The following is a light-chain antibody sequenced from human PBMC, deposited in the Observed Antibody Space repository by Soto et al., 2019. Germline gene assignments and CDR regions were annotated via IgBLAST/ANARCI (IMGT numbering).Light chain of an antibody. V-gene: IGLV2-14*01. Sequence: QSALTQRASVSGSPGQSITISCTGTSSDVGGYNYVSWYQQHPGKAPKLMIYEVSNRPSGVSNRFSGSKSGNTASLTISGLQAEDEADYYCSSYTSSSLYVFGTGTKLTVL. CDR2: EVS. CDR3: SSYTSSSLYV. J-gene: IGLJ1*01. CDR1: SSDVGGYNY.